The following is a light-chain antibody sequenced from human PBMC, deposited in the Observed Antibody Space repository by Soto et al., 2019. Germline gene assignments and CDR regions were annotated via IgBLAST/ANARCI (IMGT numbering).Light chain of an antibody. J-gene: IGKJ1*01. CDR1: QSISSW. CDR2: KAS. V-gene: IGKV1-5*03. Sequence: DIQMTQSPSTLSASLGDRVTITCRASQSISSWLAWYQQKPGKAPKLLIYKASSLESGVPSRFSGSGSGTEFTLTISSLQPDDVATYYCQQYSGYSRTFGQGTKVEIK. CDR3: QQYSGYSRT.